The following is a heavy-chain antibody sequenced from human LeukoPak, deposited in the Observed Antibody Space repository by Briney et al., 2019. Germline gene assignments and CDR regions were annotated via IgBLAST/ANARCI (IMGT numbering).Heavy chain of an antibody. CDR2: ISSSSSTI. CDR3: ARDEGYCSGGSCYSDAFDI. V-gene: IGHV3-48*01. D-gene: IGHD2-15*01. Sequence: GGSLRLSCAGSGYTFGDHGMNWVRQAPGKGLEWVSYISSSSSTIYYADSVKGRFTISRDNAKNSLYLQMDSLRGEDTAVYYCARDEGYCSGGSCYSDAFDIWGQGTMVTVSS. CDR1: GYTFGDHG. J-gene: IGHJ3*02.